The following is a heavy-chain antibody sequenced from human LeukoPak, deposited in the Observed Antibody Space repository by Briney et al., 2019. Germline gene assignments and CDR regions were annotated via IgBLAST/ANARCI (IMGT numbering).Heavy chain of an antibody. CDR1: GFTFSSYA. J-gene: IGHJ4*02. CDR2: ISGSGSTT. Sequence: GGSLRLSCAASGFTFSSYAISWVRQAPGKGLEWVSTISGSGSTTYYADSVKGRFTISRDNSKNTLYLQMNSLRGEDTAVYYCARAPRTAANFDYWGQGTLVTVSS. V-gene: IGHV3-23*01. CDR3: ARAPRTAANFDY. D-gene: IGHD6-13*01.